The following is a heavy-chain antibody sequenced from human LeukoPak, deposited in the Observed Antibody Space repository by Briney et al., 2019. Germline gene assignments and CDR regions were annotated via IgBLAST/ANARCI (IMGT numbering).Heavy chain of an antibody. Sequence: GGSLRLSCAASGFTVSSNYMSWVRQAPGKGLEWVSVIYSGGSTYYADSVKGRFTISRDNSKNTLYLQMNSLRAEDTAVYYCAKRRSICSGGNCYYYMDVWGKGTTVTVSS. CDR2: IYSGGST. J-gene: IGHJ6*03. D-gene: IGHD2-15*01. CDR3: AKRRSICSGGNCYYYMDV. V-gene: IGHV3-53*01. CDR1: GFTVSSNY.